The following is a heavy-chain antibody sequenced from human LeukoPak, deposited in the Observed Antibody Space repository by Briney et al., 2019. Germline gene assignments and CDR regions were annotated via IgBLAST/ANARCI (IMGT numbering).Heavy chain of an antibody. J-gene: IGHJ4*02. CDR1: GGTFSSYA. CDR2: IIPIFGTA. CDR3: ALDIAVASSAGGDY. V-gene: IGHV1-69*13. Sequence: ASVKVSCKASGGTFSSYAISWVRQAPGQGLEWMGGIIPIFGTANYAQKFQGRVTITADESTSTAYMELSSLRSEDTAVYYCALDIAVASSAGGDYRGQGTLVTVSS. D-gene: IGHD6-19*01.